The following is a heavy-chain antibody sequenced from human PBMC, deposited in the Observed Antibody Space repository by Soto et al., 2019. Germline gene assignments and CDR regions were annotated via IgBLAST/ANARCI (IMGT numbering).Heavy chain of an antibody. CDR2: IMPFFGSG. Sequence: KVSCKALRGTFTNYAFSWVRQAPGQGLEWMGGIMPFFGSGNYAQKFQGRINITADESTSSVYLELTSLRSEDTAVYYCARDRAGYYSHFVYWGQGTLVTVSS. CDR1: RGTFTNYA. CDR3: ARDRAGYYSHFVY. D-gene: IGHD3-22*01. J-gene: IGHJ4*02. V-gene: IGHV1-69*01.